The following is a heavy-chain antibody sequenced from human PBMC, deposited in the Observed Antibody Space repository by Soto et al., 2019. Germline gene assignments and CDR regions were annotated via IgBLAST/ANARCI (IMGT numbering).Heavy chain of an antibody. CDR3: ARDPSYYGMDV. Sequence: QVQLVQSGAEEKKPGASVKVSCKASGYAFTSYAMHWVRQAPGQRLEWMGWINAGNGNTKYSQKFQGRVTITRDTSASTAYMELSSLRSEDTAVYYCARDPSYYGMDVWGQGTTVTVSS. CDR1: GYAFTSYA. CDR2: INAGNGNT. V-gene: IGHV1-3*05. J-gene: IGHJ6*02.